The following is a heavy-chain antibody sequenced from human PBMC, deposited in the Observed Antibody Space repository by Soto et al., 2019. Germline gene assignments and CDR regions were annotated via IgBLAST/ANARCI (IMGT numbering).Heavy chain of an antibody. J-gene: IGHJ6*02. V-gene: IGHV1-18*01. CDR3: ARDSSFGYEGTYYYYGMDV. CDR1: GYTFTSYG. CDR2: ISAYNGNT. D-gene: IGHD5-12*01. Sequence: ASVKVSCKASGYTFTSYGISWVRQAPGQGLEWMGWISAYNGNTNYAQKLQGRVTMTTDTSTSTAYMELRSLRSDDTAVYYCARDSSFGYEGTYYYYGMDVWGQGTTVTVSS.